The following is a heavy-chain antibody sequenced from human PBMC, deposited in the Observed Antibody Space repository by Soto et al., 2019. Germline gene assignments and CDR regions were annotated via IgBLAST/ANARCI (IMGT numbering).Heavy chain of an antibody. J-gene: IGHJ4*02. CDR2: IKSKIDGGTT. D-gene: IGHD2-15*01. CDR3: TTESTQRFCDGGPCYTLQTKIHDS. Sequence: EVQLVESGGGLVKPGGSLRLSCAASGFSFINGWMSWVRQAPGKGLEWVGRIKSKIDGGTTDFSAPVKGRFTISRDDSKDTWYLQMNSLKTEDTAVYYCTTESTQRFCDGGPCYTLQTKIHDSWGQGTLVTVSS. V-gene: IGHV3-15*01. CDR1: GFSFINGW.